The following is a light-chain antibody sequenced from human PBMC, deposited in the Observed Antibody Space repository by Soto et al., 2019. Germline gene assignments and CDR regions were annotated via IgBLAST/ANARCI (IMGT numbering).Light chain of an antibody. CDR3: QSYDATNQV. V-gene: IGLV6-57*01. CDR2: EDN. CDR1: SGSIASNY. Sequence: NFMLTQPHSVSESPGKTVIISCTRSSGSIASNYVHWYQQRPGSSPTTVIYEDNQRPSGVPDRFSGSIDSSSNSASLTIPGLENEDEADYFCQSYDATNQVFGGGTKLTVL. J-gene: IGLJ3*02.